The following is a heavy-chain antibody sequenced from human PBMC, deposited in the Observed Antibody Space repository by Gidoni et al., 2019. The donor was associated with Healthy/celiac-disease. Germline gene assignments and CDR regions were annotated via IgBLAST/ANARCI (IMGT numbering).Heavy chain of an antibody. CDR1: GFPFSSYW. J-gene: IGHJ4*02. CDR2: SNSDGSST. Sequence: EVQLVESGGGLVQPGGSLRLSCAASGFPFSSYWMHWVRQAPGKGLVWVSRSNSDGSSTSYADSVKGRFTISRDNAKNTLYLQMNSLRAEDTAVYYCAREGYSGYEYYFDYWGQGTLVTVSS. D-gene: IGHD5-12*01. CDR3: AREGYSGYEYYFDY. V-gene: IGHV3-74*01.